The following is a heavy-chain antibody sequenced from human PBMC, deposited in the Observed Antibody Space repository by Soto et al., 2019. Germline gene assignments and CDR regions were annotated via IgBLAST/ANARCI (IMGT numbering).Heavy chain of an antibody. J-gene: IGHJ4*02. Sequence: TSETLSLTCAVYVGSFSGYYWSWIRQPPGKGLEWIGEINHSGSTNYNPSLKSRVTISVDTSKNQFSLKLSSVTAADTAVYYCASAHYYDSSGSDYWGQGTLVTVSS. D-gene: IGHD3-22*01. CDR2: INHSGST. V-gene: IGHV4-34*01. CDR3: ASAHYYDSSGSDY. CDR1: VGSFSGYY.